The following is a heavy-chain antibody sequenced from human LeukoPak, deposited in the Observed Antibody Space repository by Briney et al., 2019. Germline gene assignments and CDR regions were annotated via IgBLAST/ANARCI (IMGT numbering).Heavy chain of an antibody. CDR1: GFTFSSYG. CDR3: AKDQERWLQDYSDAFDI. Sequence: GGSLRLPCAASGFTFSSYGMHWVRQAPGKGLEWVAVISYDGSNKYYADSVKGRFTISRDNSKNTLYLQMNSLRAEDTAVYYCAKDQERWLQDYSDAFDIWGQGTMVTVSS. CDR2: ISYDGSNK. V-gene: IGHV3-30*18. J-gene: IGHJ3*02. D-gene: IGHD5-24*01.